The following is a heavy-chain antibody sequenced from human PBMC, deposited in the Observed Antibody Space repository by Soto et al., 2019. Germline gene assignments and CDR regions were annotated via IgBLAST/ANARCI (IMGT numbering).Heavy chain of an antibody. J-gene: IGHJ2*01. CDR3: ARAGLLGAARNWYFDL. CDR1: GYIFGNYW. Sequence: EEQLVQSGAELKKPGESLKISCKTSGYIFGNYWIAWVRQMPGKGLEWMGIIYPGDSDTRYSPSFQGHVTISADKSINTAYLQWSSLKASDTAMYFCARAGLLGAARNWYFDLWGRGTLVTVSS. D-gene: IGHD1-26*01. V-gene: IGHV5-51*01. CDR2: IYPGDSDT.